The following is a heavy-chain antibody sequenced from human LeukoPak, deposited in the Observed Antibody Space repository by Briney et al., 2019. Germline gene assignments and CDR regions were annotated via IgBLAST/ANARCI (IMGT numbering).Heavy chain of an antibody. CDR1: GYTFTGYY. D-gene: IGHD1-26*01. V-gene: IGHV1-2*02. Sequence: GASVKVSCKASGYTFTGYYMHWVRQAPGQGLEWMGWINPNSGGTNYAQKFQGRVTMTRDTSISTAYMELSRLRSDDTAVYYCARARVGILVGATTHFDYWGQGTLVTVSS. CDR3: ARARVGILVGATTHFDY. J-gene: IGHJ4*02. CDR2: INPNSGGT.